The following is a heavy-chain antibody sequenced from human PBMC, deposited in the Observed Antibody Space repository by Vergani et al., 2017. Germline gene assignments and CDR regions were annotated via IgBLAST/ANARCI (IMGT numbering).Heavy chain of an antibody. CDR3: ARQYCGGDCYRPDYYYYGMDV. CDR2: IYYSGST. D-gene: IGHD2-21*02. Sequence: QVQLQESGPGLVKPSETLSLTCAVSGYSISSGYYWGWIRQPSGKGLEWIGSIYYSGSTYYNPSLKSRITISVDTSKNQFSLKLSSVTAADTAVYYCARQYCGGDCYRPDYYYYGMDVWGQGTTVTVSS. J-gene: IGHJ6*02. V-gene: IGHV4-38-2*01. CDR1: GYSISSGYY.